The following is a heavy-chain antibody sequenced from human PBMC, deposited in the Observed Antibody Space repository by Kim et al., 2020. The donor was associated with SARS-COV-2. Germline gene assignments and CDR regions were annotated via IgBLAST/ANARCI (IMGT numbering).Heavy chain of an antibody. CDR1: GYTLTSYY. J-gene: IGHJ4*02. CDR2: INPSGGST. Sequence: ASVKVSCKASGYTLTSYYMHWVRQAPGQGLEWMGIINPSGGSTSYAQKFQGRVTITRDTSTSTVYMELSSLRSEDTAVYYCARDRQEIVLMVYAIGYTGTADGADYWGQGTLVTVSS. D-gene: IGHD2-8*01. V-gene: IGHV1-46*01. CDR3: ARDRQEIVLMVYAIGYTGTADGADY.